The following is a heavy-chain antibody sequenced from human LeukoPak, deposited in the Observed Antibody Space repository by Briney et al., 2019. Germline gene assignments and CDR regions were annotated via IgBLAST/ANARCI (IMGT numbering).Heavy chain of an antibody. J-gene: IGHJ4*02. CDR1: GYTFTDYY. CDR3: ARGSLDY. V-gene: IGHV1-2*02. Sequence: ASVKVSCKASGYTFTDYYMHLVRQAPGQGLEWMGWINPNSGGTDYAEKFQGRVTMTRDTSISTAYMELSRLRSDDTAVYYCARGSLDYWGQGTLVTVSS. CDR2: INPNSGGT.